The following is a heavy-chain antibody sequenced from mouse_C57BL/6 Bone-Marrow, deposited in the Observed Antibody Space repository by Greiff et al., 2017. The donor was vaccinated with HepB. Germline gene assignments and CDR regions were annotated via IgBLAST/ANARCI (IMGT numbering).Heavy chain of an antibody. J-gene: IGHJ3*01. CDR2: ISNGGGST. CDR1: GFTFSDYY. D-gene: IGHD1-1*01. CDR3: ARHGDYGSWFAY. V-gene: IGHV5-12*01. Sequence: EVHLVESGGGLVQPGGSLKLSCAASGFTFSDYYMYWVRQTPEKRLEWVAYISNGGGSTYYPDTVKGRFTISRDNAKNTLYLQMSRLKSEDTAMYYCARHGDYGSWFAYWGQGTLVTVSA.